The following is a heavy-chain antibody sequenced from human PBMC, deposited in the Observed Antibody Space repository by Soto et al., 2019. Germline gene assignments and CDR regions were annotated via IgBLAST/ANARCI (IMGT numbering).Heavy chain of an antibody. CDR2: INSDGSST. CDR3: VRTSLVVAAATREDY. Sequence: VGSKRHPNTAAEGNFSNFWMHRIRQTPGKGLVWVSRINSDGSSTSYAGSVKGRFTISRDNAKNTLYLQMNSLRAEDTAVYYCVRTSLVVAAATREDYWGQGTLVTVSS. D-gene: IGHD2-15*01. CDR1: EGNFSNFW. V-gene: IGHV3-74*01. J-gene: IGHJ4*02.